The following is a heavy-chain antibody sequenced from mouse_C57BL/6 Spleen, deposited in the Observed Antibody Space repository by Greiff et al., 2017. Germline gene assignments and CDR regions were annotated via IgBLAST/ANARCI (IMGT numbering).Heavy chain of an antibody. V-gene: IGHV3-1*01. CDR1: GYSITSGYD. Sequence: EVKLEESGPGMVKPSQSLSLTCTVTGYSITSGYDWHWSRHFPGNKLEWMGYISYSGSTNYNPSLKSRISITHDTSKNHFFLKLTSVTTEDTATYYCARGGNYLFAYWGQGTLVTVSA. CDR2: ISYSGST. D-gene: IGHD2-1*01. J-gene: IGHJ3*01. CDR3: ARGGNYLFAY.